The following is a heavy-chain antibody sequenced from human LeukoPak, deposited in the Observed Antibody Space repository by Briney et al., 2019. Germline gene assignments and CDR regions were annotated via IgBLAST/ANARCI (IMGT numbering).Heavy chain of an antibody. CDR3: ARGSSAGASLRHDY. Sequence: HPGGSVRLSCAASGFGFSVYWMHWVRQAPGKGLVWVAHINEDGTSASHADSVKGRFTISRDNAKNTLYLQMNSLTVEDTAVYYCARGSSAGASLRHDYWGQASMVTVSS. CDR2: INEDGTSA. V-gene: IGHV3-74*01. D-gene: IGHD1-26*01. CDR1: GFGFSVYW. J-gene: IGHJ4*02.